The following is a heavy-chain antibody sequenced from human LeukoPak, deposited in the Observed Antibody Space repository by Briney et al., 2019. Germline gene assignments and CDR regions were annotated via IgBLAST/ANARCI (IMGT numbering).Heavy chain of an antibody. CDR3: AKVAYGSGSYLTHYFDY. Sequence: GGSLRLSCAASGFIFSSYGMHWVRQAPGRGLEWVAFTRFDGTDKYYADSVKGRFTISRDNSKNTLYLQMNSLRVEDTAVYYCAKVAYGSGSYLTHYFDYWGQGTLVTVSS. D-gene: IGHD3-10*01. J-gene: IGHJ4*02. CDR2: TRFDGTDK. V-gene: IGHV3-30*02. CDR1: GFIFSSYG.